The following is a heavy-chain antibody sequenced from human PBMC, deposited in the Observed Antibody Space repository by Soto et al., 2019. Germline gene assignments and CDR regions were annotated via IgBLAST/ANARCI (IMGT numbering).Heavy chain of an antibody. J-gene: IGHJ4*02. CDR3: AATRQQQLASFDY. Sequence: GGSLRLSCAASGFTFSSYAMSWVREAPGKGLEWVSAISGSGAGTYYAGSVKGRFTISRDNSKNMLYLQMNSLRAEDTAVYYCAATRQQQLASFDYWGQGTLVTVSS. CDR1: GFTFSSYA. V-gene: IGHV3-23*01. CDR2: ISGSGAGT. D-gene: IGHD6-13*01.